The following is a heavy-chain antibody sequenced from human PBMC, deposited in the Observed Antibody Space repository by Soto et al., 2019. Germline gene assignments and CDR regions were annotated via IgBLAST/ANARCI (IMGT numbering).Heavy chain of an antibody. D-gene: IGHD4-17*01. J-gene: IGHJ6*03. CDR1: GGSISSINW. V-gene: IGHV4-4*02. CDR2: IYHSGST. Sequence: SETLSLTCAVSGGSISSINWWSWVRQPPGKGLEWIGEIYHSGSTNYNPSLKSRVTISVDTSKNQLSLRLSSVTAADTAVYYCVRRTDYGEHYCYMDVWGKGTTVTVSS. CDR3: VRRTDYGEHYCYMDV.